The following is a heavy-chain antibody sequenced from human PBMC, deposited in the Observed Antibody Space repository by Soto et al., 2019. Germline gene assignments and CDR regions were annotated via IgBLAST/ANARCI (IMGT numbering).Heavy chain of an antibody. Sequence: QVQLVESGGGLVKPGGSLRLSCAASGFTFSAYYMIWIREAPGKGLEWVSYISSSSSYTNYADFVKGRFTISRDNAKNSLYLQMNSLRAEDTAVYYCARDWRYCSGGSCYRLLLFDYWGQGTLVTVSS. CDR1: GFTFSAYY. CDR3: ARDWRYCSGGSCYRLLLFDY. V-gene: IGHV3-11*06. D-gene: IGHD2-15*01. CDR2: ISSSSSYT. J-gene: IGHJ4*02.